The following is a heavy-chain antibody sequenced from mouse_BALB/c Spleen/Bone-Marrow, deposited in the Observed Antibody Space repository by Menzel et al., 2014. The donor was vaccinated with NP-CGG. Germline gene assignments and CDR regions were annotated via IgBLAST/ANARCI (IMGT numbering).Heavy chain of an antibody. CDR1: GYAFTNYL. V-gene: IGHV1-54*01. D-gene: IGHD1-1*01. J-gene: IGHJ2*01. Sequence: VKLMESGAELVRPGTSVKVSCKASGYAFTNYLIEWVKQRPGQGLEWIGVINPGSGGTNYNEKFKGKATLTADKSSSTAYMQFSSLTSDDSAVYFCARSYYGSPYFDYWGQGTTLTVSP. CDR3: ARSYYGSPYFDY. CDR2: INPGSGGT.